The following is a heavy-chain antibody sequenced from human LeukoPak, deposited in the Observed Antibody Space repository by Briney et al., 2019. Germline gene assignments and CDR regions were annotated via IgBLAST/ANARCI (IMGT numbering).Heavy chain of an antibody. V-gene: IGHV3-23*01. J-gene: IGHJ3*02. Sequence: GGSLRLSCAASGFTFSSHAMSWVRQAPGKGLEWVSGISGSGGSTNYADSVKGRFTISRDNSKNTLYLQMNSLGAEDTAVYYCARSGSGWAFDIWGQGTMVTVSS. CDR3: ARSGSGWAFDI. CDR1: GFTFSSHA. CDR2: ISGSGGST. D-gene: IGHD3-3*01.